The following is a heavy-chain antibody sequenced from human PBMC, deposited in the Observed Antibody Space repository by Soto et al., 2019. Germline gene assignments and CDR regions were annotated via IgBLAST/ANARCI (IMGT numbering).Heavy chain of an antibody. V-gene: IGHV3-30*18. CDR3: AKDSIVGAMSLNWFDP. CDR1: GFTFSSFG. J-gene: IGHJ5*02. CDR2: ISYDGSNK. D-gene: IGHD1-26*01. Sequence: GGSLRLSCAASGFTFSSFGMHWVRQAPGKGLEWVAVISYDGSNKYYADSVKGRFTISRDNSKNTLYLQMNSLRAEDTAVYYCAKDSIVGAMSLNWFDPWGQGTLVTVSS.